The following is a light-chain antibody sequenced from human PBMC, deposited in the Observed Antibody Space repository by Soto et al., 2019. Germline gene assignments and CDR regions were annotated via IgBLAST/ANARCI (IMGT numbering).Light chain of an antibody. Sequence: QSALTQPASVSGSPGQSITISCTGTSSDVGGYNYVSWYQQHPDKAPKLMIYEVSNRPSGVSIRFSGSKSGNTASLTISGLQAEDEADYYCSSYTSSTSLDVFGTGTKVTV. CDR2: EVS. CDR3: SSYTSSTSLDV. V-gene: IGLV2-14*01. CDR1: SSDVGGYNY. J-gene: IGLJ1*01.